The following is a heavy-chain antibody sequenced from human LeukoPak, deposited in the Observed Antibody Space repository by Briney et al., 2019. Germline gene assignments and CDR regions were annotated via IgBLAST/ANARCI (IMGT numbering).Heavy chain of an antibody. CDR3: ASLYYYDSSGYYFDY. Sequence: GGSLRLSCAASGFTFSDYYMSWIRQAPGKRLEGVSYISSSGSTIYYADSVKGRFTISRDNAKNSLYLQMNSLRAEDTAVYYCASLYYYDSSGYYFDYWGQGTLVTVSS. V-gene: IGHV3-11*04. CDR1: GFTFSDYY. CDR2: ISSSGSTI. J-gene: IGHJ4*02. D-gene: IGHD3-22*01.